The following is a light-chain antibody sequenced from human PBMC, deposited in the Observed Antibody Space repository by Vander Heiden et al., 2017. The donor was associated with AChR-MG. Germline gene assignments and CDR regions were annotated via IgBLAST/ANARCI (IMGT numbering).Light chain of an antibody. J-gene: IGLJ2*01. CDR3: CSYAGASTLVI. CDR2: DVT. Sequence: QSALTQPRPVSGSPGQAVTTPCTGSSTDVGNYEQLPWYQPHNGKAPRLIIYDVTKRPAGVPDRFSGSESGNAASLAISDLQAEDEAVFYCCSYAGASTLVIFGGGTKVTVL. CDR1: STDVGNYEQ. V-gene: IGLV2-11*01.